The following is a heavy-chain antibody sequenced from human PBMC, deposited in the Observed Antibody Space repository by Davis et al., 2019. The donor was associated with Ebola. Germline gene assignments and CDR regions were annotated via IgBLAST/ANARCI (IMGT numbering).Heavy chain of an antibody. J-gene: IGHJ6*02. CDR3: ARDRPLDFFFGDYYGMDV. Sequence: GGSLRLSCAASGFTFSDYYMNWVRQAPGKGLEWVSSISSSSSYIYYADSVKGRFTISRDNAKNSLYLQMNSLRAEDTAVYYCARDRPLDFFFGDYYGMDVWGQGTTVTVSS. V-gene: IGHV3-21*01. CDR1: GFTFSDYY. D-gene: IGHD3-16*01. CDR2: ISSSSSYI.